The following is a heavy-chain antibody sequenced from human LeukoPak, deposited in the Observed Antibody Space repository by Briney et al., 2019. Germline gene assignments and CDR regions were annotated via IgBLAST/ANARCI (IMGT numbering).Heavy chain of an antibody. D-gene: IGHD6-19*01. CDR2: ITRSSSTI. V-gene: IGHV3-48*01. CDR1: GFTFSSYN. CDR3: ARDGDYRGLYSSGWYDY. J-gene: IGHJ4*02. Sequence: GGSLRLSCAASGFTFSSYNMNWVRQAPGKGLEWVSYITRSSSTIYYADSVKGRFTISRDNAKNSLYLQMNSLRAEDTAVYYCARDGDYRGLYSSGWYDYWGQGTLVTVSS.